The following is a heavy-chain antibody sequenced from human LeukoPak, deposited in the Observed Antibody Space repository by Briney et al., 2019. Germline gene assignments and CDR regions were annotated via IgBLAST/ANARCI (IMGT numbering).Heavy chain of an antibody. CDR3: ARDGEATVDY. D-gene: IGHD3-10*01. V-gene: IGHV3-48*01. CDR1: GFTFSSYS. Sequence: GGSLRLSCAASGFTFSSYSMNWVRKAPGKGLEWVSYISSSSSTIYYADSVKGRFTISRDNAKNSLYLQMNSLRAEDTAVYYCARDGEATVDYWGQGTLVTVSS. J-gene: IGHJ4*02. CDR2: ISSSSSTI.